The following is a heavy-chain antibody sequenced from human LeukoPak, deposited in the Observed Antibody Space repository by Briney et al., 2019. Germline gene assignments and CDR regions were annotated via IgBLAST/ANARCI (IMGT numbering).Heavy chain of an antibody. V-gene: IGHV3-33*01. CDR2: IWYDGSNK. CDR3: ARGQGVVVTEQFDY. Sequence: PGGSLRLSCAASGFTFSSYGMHWVRQAPGKGLEWVAVIWYDGSNKYYAASVKGRFTISRDNSKNTLYLQMNSLRAEDTAVYYCARGQGVVVTEQFDYWGQGTLVTVSS. CDR1: GFTFSSYG. J-gene: IGHJ4*02. D-gene: IGHD2-21*02.